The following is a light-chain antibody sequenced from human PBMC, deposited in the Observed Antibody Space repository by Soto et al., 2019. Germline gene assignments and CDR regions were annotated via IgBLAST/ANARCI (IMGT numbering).Light chain of an antibody. J-gene: IGKJ4*01. V-gene: IGKV1-5*01. CDR2: DVS. CDR1: QSINNL. Sequence: IQMTQSPSTVSASVGDRVTITCRASQSINNLLAWYQQKPGKAPKLLIYDVSSLGSGVPSRFSGSGSGAEFTLTISRLQPDDFATYYCQQYNTNFGGGTRVEIK. CDR3: QQYNTN.